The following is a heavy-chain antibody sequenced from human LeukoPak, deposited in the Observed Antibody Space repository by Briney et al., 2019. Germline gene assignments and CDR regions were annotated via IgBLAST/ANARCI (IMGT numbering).Heavy chain of an antibody. CDR1: GYTFTSYD. D-gene: IGHD2-2*01. V-gene: IGHV1-8*01. CDR2: MNPNSGNT. J-gene: IGHJ6*03. Sequence: ASVKVSCKASGYTFTSYDINWVRQATGQGLEWMGWMNPNSGNTGYAQKFQGRVTMTRNTSISTAYMELSSLRSEDTAVYYCARVPVPAADYYYYYYYMDVWGKGTTVTVSS. CDR3: ARVPVPAADYYYYYYYMDV.